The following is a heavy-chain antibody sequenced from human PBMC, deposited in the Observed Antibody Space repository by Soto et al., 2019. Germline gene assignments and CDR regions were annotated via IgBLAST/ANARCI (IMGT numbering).Heavy chain of an antibody. J-gene: IGHJ4*02. CDR3: ARDREPDGIWTFDS. Sequence: PGGSLRLSCAAFGFTLDKYTTCWVRQAPGKGLEWVAESFSSGGTQYADSVKGRFTISRDNSRNMVFLQMNGLRVEDTALYYCARDREPDGIWTFDSWGQGALVTVSS. V-gene: IGHV3-53*01. CDR1: GFTLDKYT. D-gene: IGHD3-9*01. CDR2: SFSSGGT.